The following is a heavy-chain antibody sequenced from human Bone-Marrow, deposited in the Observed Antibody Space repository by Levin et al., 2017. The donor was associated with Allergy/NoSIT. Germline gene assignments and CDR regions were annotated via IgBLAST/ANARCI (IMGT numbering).Heavy chain of an antibody. CDR1: GYTFTSYV. V-gene: IGHV7-4-1*01. J-gene: IGHJ5*02. CDR3: ARGYETSGKSFDP. CDR2: INTNTGNT. D-gene: IGHD3-16*01. Sequence: GASVKVSCKASGYTFTSYVMNWVRQAPGQGLEWMGRINTNTGNTTYAQDFPGRFVFSLDTSVSTAYLLIDSLEAEDTAVYYCARGYETSGKSFDPWGQGTLVTVS.